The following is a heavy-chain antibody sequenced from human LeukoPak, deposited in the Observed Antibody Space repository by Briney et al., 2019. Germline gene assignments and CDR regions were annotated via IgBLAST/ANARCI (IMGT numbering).Heavy chain of an antibody. J-gene: IGHJ4*02. CDR2: IKQDGSEK. Sequence: GGSLRLSCAASGFTFSRNWMTWVRQAPGKGLEWVANIKQDGSEKYYVDSVKGRFTISRDNAKNSLYLQMNSLRAEATAVYYCARDTGGGYSCYDHCGRGTLVTVSS. CDR1: GFTFSRNW. D-gene: IGHD5-18*01. V-gene: IGHV3-7*01. CDR3: ARDTGGGYSCYDH.